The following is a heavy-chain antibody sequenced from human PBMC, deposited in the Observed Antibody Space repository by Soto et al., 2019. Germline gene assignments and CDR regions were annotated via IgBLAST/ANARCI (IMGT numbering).Heavy chain of an antibody. CDR1: GGSISSGGFC. CDR2: ISDSGST. D-gene: IGHD1-20*01. CDR3: ARGADNSYTWFDP. J-gene: IGHJ5*02. Sequence: SDTLSITCTVSGGSISSGGFCWNWLRRQPGKGLEWIGYISDSGSTYYNLSLRSRLTLLVDTSRNQFSLRLNSVTAADTALYYCARGADNSYTWFDPWGQGILVTVSS. V-gene: IGHV4-31*03.